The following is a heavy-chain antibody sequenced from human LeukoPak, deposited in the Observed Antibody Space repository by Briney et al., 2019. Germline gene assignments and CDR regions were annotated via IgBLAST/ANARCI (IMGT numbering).Heavy chain of an antibody. J-gene: IGHJ3*02. V-gene: IGHV1-2*02. Sequence: GASVKVSCKASGYTFTGYYMHWVRQAPGQGLEWMGWINPNSGGTNYAQKFQERVTITRDMSTSTAYMELSSLRSEDTAVYYCAADGRDYGDYVVAFDIWGQGTMVTVSS. D-gene: IGHD4-17*01. CDR1: GYTFTGYY. CDR3: AADGRDYGDYVVAFDI. CDR2: INPNSGGT.